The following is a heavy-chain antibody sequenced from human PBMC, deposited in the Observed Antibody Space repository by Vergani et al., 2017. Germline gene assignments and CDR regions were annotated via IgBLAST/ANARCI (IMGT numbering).Heavy chain of an antibody. CDR3: ARDLSDPYGEGNWFDP. Sequence: QVQLQESGPGLVKPPGTLSLTCTVSGGSISSGGYYWSWIRQHPGKGLEWIGYIYYSGSTYYNPSLKSRVTISVDTSKNQFSLKLSSVTAADTAVYYCARDLSDPYGEGNWFDPWGQGTLVTVSS. V-gene: IGHV4-31*03. J-gene: IGHJ5*02. CDR2: IYYSGST. D-gene: IGHD4-17*01. CDR1: GGSISSGGYY.